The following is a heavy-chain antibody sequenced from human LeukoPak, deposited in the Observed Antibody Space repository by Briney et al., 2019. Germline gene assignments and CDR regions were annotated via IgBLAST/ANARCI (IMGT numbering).Heavy chain of an antibody. Sequence: GGSLRLSCAASGFTFSSYAMHWVRQAPGKGLERVAVISYDGSNKYYADSVKGRFTISRDNSKNTLYLQMNSLRAEDTAVYYCARGRSTGYPYYFEYWGQGTLVTVSS. CDR3: ARGRSTGYPYYFEY. J-gene: IGHJ4*02. D-gene: IGHD5-12*01. CDR2: ISYDGSNK. V-gene: IGHV3-30*04. CDR1: GFTFSSYA.